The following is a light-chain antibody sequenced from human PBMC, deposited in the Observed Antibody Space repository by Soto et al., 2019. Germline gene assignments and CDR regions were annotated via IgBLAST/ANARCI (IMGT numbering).Light chain of an antibody. J-gene: IGKJ1*01. Sequence: DIQMTQSPSTLSASVGDRATITCRAGQTVTGWLAWYQQKPGKAPKLLISDGSILKSGVPSRFNGSGSGTEFTLTINSLQPDDFATYYCQHYNSYSWTFGPGTKVDI. CDR3: QHYNSYSWT. V-gene: IGKV1-5*01. CDR2: DGS. CDR1: QTVTGW.